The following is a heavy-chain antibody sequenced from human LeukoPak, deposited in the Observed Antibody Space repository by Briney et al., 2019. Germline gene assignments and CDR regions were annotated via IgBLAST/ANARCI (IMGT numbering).Heavy chain of an antibody. V-gene: IGHV4-34*01. CDR1: GGSFSGYY. CDR3: ARGPVYGGNSTLDY. Sequence: SETLSLTCAVYGGSFSGYYWSWIRQPPGKGLEWIGEINHSGSTNYNPSLKSRVTISVDTSKNQFSLKLSSVTAADTAVYYCARGPVYGGNSTLDYWGQGTLVTVSS. D-gene: IGHD4-23*01. J-gene: IGHJ4*02. CDR2: INHSGST.